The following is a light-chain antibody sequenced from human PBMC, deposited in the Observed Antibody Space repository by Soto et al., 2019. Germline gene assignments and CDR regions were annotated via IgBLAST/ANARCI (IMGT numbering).Light chain of an antibody. CDR1: SSDVGGYNY. V-gene: IGLV2-11*01. CDR2: DVT. Sequence: QSALTQPRSVSGSHGQSVTISCTGTSSDVGGYNYVSWYQQHPGKAPKLLLYDVTKRPSGVPDRFSGSKSGNTASLTISGLQAEDETDYYCCSYAGSYSWVFGGGTKVTVL. CDR3: CSYAGSYSWV. J-gene: IGLJ3*02.